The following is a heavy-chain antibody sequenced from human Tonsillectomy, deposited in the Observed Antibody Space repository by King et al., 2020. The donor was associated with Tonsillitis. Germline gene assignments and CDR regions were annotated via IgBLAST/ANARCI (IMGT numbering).Heavy chain of an antibody. J-gene: IGHJ6*02. D-gene: IGHD3-22*01. CDR1: GFTFNSFG. V-gene: IGHV3-30*03. CDR3: AILAGYDSSGYYQTDRYYYYYGLDV. CDR2: ISYDGSNK. Sequence: VQLVESGGGVVQPGRSLRLSCAASGFTFNSFGMHWVRQAPGKGLEWVAVISYDGSNKYYADSVKGRFTISRDNSKSTLYLQMNSLRAEDTAVYYCAILAGYDSSGYYQTDRYYYYYGLDVWGQGTTVTVSS.